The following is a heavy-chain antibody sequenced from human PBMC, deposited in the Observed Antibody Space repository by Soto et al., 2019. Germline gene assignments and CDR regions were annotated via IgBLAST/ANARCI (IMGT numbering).Heavy chain of an antibody. CDR1: GGTFSSYT. D-gene: IGHD5-18*01. J-gene: IGHJ4*02. CDR2: IIPILGIA. V-gene: IGHV1-69*08. Sequence: QVQLVQSGAEVKKPGSSVKVSCKASGGTFSSYTISWVRQAPGQGLEWMGRIIPILGIANYAQKFQGRVTITADKSTSTAYMELSSLSSEDTAVYYCARDMDTATVEYFDYWGQGTLVTVSS. CDR3: ARDMDTATVEYFDY.